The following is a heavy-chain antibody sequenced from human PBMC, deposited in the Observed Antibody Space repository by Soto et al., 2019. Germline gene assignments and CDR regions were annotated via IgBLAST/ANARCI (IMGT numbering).Heavy chain of an antibody. Sequence: QVQLVESGGGVVQPGRSLRLSCAASGFTFSSYGMHWVRQAPGKGLEWVAVISYDGRNKYYADSVKRRFTIHRDNTQYTVNVQMDSVRSEDTAVYYSSRDRGSSGWYDAFDIWGQGTMVTVSS. CDR2: ISYDGRNK. J-gene: IGHJ3*02. CDR1: GFTFSSYG. CDR3: SRDRGSSGWYDAFDI. V-gene: IGHV3-30*03. D-gene: IGHD6-19*01.